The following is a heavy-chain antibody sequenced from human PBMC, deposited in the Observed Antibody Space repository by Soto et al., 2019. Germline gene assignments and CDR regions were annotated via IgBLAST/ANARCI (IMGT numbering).Heavy chain of an antibody. J-gene: IGHJ6*02. CDR1: AGSFSGYN. V-gene: IGHV4-34*01. CDR3: ASSEDVVVVRYGMAV. D-gene: IGHD2-15*01. Sequence: PSETLSLTSAVYAGSFSGYNWSWIRQPLGKGLEWIAEINHSGSTNYNPSLKRRVTISVDTSKNQFSLKLSSVPAADTAVYFCASSEDVVVVRYGMAVGGQGSTVIVSS. CDR2: INHSGST.